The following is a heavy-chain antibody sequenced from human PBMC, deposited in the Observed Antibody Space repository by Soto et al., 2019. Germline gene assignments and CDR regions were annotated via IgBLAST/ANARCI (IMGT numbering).Heavy chain of an antibody. Sequence: QVPLVQSGAEVKKPGASVKVSCKASGYTFTNYGISWVRQAPGQGLEWGGWISTYNDNTNYAQKLQRRVTMTTDTSRGTAYMELRSLRSDDTAVDYCALCCAWNPGPEGPWVQRSLVTVTS. CDR2: ISTYNDNT. D-gene: IGHD1-1*01. J-gene: IGHJ5*02. CDR3: ALCCAWNPGPEGP. CDR1: GYTFTNYG. V-gene: IGHV1-18*01.